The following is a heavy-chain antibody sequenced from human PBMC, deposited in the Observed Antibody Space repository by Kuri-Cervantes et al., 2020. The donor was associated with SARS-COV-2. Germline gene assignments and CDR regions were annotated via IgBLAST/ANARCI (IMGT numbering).Heavy chain of an antibody. Sequence: ESLKISCAVSGYSISSGYYWGWIRQPPGKGLEWIGSIYHSGSTYYNPSLKSRVTISVDTSKNQFSLKLSSVTAADTAVYYCARSGGAGSDYWGQGTLVTVSS. CDR3: ARSGGAGSDY. CDR1: GYSISSGYY. V-gene: IGHV4-38-2*01. D-gene: IGHD3-16*01. J-gene: IGHJ4*02. CDR2: IYHSGST.